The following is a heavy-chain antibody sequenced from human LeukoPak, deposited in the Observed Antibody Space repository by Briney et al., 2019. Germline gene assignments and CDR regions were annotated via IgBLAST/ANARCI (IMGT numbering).Heavy chain of an antibody. CDR3: ARDHYDILTGYYNAGDFDY. CDR1: GFTFSSYG. Sequence: PGRSLRLSCAAPGFTFSSYGMHWVRQAPGKGLEWVAVISYDGSNKYYADSVKGRFTISRDNSKNTLYLQMNSLRAEDTAVYYCARDHYDILTGYYNAGDFDYWGQGTLVTVSS. CDR2: ISYDGSNK. V-gene: IGHV3-30*03. D-gene: IGHD3-9*01. J-gene: IGHJ4*02.